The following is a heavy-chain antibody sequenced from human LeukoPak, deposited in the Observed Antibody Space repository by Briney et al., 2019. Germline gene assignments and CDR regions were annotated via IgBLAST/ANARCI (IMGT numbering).Heavy chain of an antibody. CDR1: GFTVSSNY. D-gene: IGHD3-16*01. CDR3: AKDAAPYVYYYYYGMDV. CDR2: IYSGGST. Sequence: PGGSLRLSCAASGFTVSSNYMSWVRQAPGKGLEWVSVIYSGGSTYYTDSVKGRFTISRDNSKNTLYLQMNSLRAEDTAVYYCAKDAAPYVYYYYYGMDVWGQGTTVTVSS. J-gene: IGHJ6*02. V-gene: IGHV3-53*05.